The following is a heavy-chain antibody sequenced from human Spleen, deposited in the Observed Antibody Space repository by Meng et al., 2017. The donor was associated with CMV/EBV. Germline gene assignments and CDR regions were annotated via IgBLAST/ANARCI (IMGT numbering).Heavy chain of an antibody. J-gene: IGHJ5*02. CDR1: GGTFSSYA. Sequence: SVKVSCKASGGTFSSYAISWVRQAPGQGLEWMGGIIPIFGTANYAQKFQGRVTITADKSSTTTHLELTSLTSGDTAVYYCARSPSILVGHSEIDLWGQGTLVTVSS. D-gene: IGHD3-22*01. V-gene: IGHV1-69*06. CDR2: IIPIFGTA. CDR3: ARSPSILVGHSEIDL.